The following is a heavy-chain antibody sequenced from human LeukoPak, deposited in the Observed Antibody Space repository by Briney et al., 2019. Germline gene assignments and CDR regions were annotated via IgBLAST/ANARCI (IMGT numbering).Heavy chain of an antibody. D-gene: IGHD6-13*01. CDR2: INHSGST. CDR1: GFTFSTFA. V-gene: IGHV4-34*01. J-gene: IGHJ4*02. CDR3: ARDMYSSSWYPWYD. Sequence: GSLRLSCAASGFTFSTFAMIWVRQPPGKGLEWIGEINHSGSTNYNPSLKSRVTISVDTSKNQFSLKLSSVTAADTAVYYCARDMYSSSWYPWYDWGQGTLVTVSS.